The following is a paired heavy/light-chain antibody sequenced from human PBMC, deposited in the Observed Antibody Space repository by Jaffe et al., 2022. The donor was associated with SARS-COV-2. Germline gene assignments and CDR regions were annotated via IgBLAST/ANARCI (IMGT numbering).Heavy chain of an antibody. V-gene: IGHV3-53*01. D-gene: IGHD3-16*01. CDR3: ARDRGGHYGLDV. Sequence: EVQLVESGGGGLIQPGGSLRLSCLASGFTVSDNNIHWVRQAPGKGLEWVSVIYSSGATDYTDSVKGRFTISRDNFKNTLFLQMNSLRAEDTAMYYCARDRGGHYGLDVWGQGTTVTVSS. CDR2: IYSSGAT. CDR1: GFTVSDNN. J-gene: IGHJ6*01.
Light chain of an antibody. J-gene: IGKJ2*01. CDR1: QSVFYSSNKKNY. V-gene: IGKV4-1*01. CDR3: QQYYGRPYT. Sequence: DIVMTQSPDSLAVSLGERATINCKSSQSVFYSSNKKNYLAWYQQKPRQSPKLLIFWASARESGVPDRFSGSGSGTDFTLTISSLQAEDVAVYYCQQYYGRPYTFGPGTKLEI. CDR2: WAS.